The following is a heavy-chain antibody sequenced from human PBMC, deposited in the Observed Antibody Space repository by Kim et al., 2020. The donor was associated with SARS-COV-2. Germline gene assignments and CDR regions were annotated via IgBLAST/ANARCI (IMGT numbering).Heavy chain of an antibody. CDR2: IRSKANSYAT. CDR3: TRLYGSGSYVFDAFDI. J-gene: IGHJ3*02. CDR1: GFTFSGSA. V-gene: IGHV3-73*01. Sequence: GGSLRLSCAASGFTFSGSAMHWVRQASGKGLEWVGRIRSKANSYATAYAASVKGRFTISRDDSKNTAYLQMNSLKTEDTAVYYCTRLYGSGSYVFDAFDIWGQGTMVTVSS. D-gene: IGHD3-10*01.